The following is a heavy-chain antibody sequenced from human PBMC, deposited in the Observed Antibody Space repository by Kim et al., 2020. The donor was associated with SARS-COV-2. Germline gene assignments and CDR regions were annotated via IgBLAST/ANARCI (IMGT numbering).Heavy chain of an antibody. Sequence: GGSLRLSCAASGFTFSDYYMSWIRQAPGKGLEWVSYISSSSSTIYYADSVKGRFTISRDNAKNSLYLQMNSLRAEDTAVYYCARVRGAAGPLYYYYSGLDAWGQGTTVTVSS. CDR1: GFTFSDYY. J-gene: IGHJ6*02. D-gene: IGHD6-13*01. V-gene: IGHV3-11*01. CDR2: ISSSSSTI. CDR3: ARVRGAAGPLYYYYSGLDA.